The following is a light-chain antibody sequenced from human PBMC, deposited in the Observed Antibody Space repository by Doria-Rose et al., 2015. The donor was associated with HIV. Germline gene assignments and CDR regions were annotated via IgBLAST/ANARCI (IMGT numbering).Light chain of an antibody. J-gene: IGKJ1*01. CDR2: KAS. CDR3: QHFDKYFSWT. Sequence: DIRLTQSPSTLSASVGDRVTITCRASQSISNWLAWYQQKPGQAPKLLIYKASTLQSGVPSRFRGSGSGTEFTLTINSLQPDDFATYYCQHFDKYFSWTFGHGTKVDIK. CDR1: QSISNW. V-gene: IGKV1-5*03.